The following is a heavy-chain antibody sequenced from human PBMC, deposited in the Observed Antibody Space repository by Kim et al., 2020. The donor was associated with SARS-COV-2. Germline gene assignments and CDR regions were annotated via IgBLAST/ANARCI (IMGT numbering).Heavy chain of an antibody. CDR3: ARSDYGDYVRRYYFDY. D-gene: IGHD4-17*01. Sequence: GGSLRLSCAASGFTFSSYWMSWVRQAPGKGLEWVANIKQDGSEKYYVDSVKGRFTISRDNAKNSLYLQMNSLRAEDTAVYYCARSDYGDYVRRYYFDYWGQGTLVTVSS. CDR1: GFTFSSYW. J-gene: IGHJ4*02. V-gene: IGHV3-7*01. CDR2: IKQDGSEK.